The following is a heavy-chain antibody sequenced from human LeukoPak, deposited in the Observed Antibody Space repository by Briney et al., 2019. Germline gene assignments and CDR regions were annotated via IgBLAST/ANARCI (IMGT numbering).Heavy chain of an antibody. Sequence: GGSLRLSCAASGFTVSSNYMSWVRQAPGKGLEWVSVIYSGGSTYHADSVKGRFTISRDNSKNTLYLQMNSLRAEDTAVYYCARTPGSSSWFPYYFDYWGQGTLVTVSS. V-gene: IGHV3-66*01. J-gene: IGHJ4*02. CDR1: GFTVSSNY. D-gene: IGHD6-13*01. CDR2: IYSGGST. CDR3: ARTPGSSSWFPYYFDY.